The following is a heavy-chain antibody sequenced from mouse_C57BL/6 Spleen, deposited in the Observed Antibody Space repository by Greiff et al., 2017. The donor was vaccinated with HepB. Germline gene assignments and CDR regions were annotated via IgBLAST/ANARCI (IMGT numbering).Heavy chain of an antibody. D-gene: IGHD2-4*01. CDR3: AKRGDYDPDAMDY. CDR1: GFSLTSYG. V-gene: IGHV2-5*01. Sequence: VKLMESGPGLVQPSQSLSITCTVSGFSLTSYGVHWVRQSPGKGLEWLGVIWRGGSTDYNAAFMSRLSITKDNSKSQVFFKMNSLQADDTAIYYCAKRGDYDPDAMDYWGQGTSVTVSS. J-gene: IGHJ4*01. CDR2: IWRGGST.